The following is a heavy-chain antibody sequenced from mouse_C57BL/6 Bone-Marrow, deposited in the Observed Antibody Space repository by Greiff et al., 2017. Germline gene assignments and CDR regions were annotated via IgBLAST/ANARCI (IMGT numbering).Heavy chain of an antibody. V-gene: IGHV1-42*01. Sequence: VQLQQSGPELVKPGASVKISCKASGYSFTGYYMNWVKQSPEKSLEWIGEINPSTGGTTYNQKFKAKATLTVDKSSRTAYMQLKSLTSEDSAVYYCARERGGIYPDYWGQGTTLTVSS. J-gene: IGHJ2*01. CDR1: GYSFTGYY. CDR2: INPSTGGT. CDR3: ARERGGIYPDY. D-gene: IGHD2-1*01.